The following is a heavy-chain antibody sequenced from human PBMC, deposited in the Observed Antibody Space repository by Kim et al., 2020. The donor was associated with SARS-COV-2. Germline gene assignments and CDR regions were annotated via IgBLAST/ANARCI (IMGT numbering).Heavy chain of an antibody. V-gene: IGHV3-7*01. CDR2: IKPDGSQK. CDR1: GLTFSNYW. D-gene: IGHD3-10*01. CDR3: AGYYYASVSPH. J-gene: IGHJ4*02. Sequence: GGSLRLSCAASGLTFSNYWMNWVRLAPGKGLEWVGNIKPDGSQKNYVDSVKGRFTISRDNAQNSVYLQMNSLRAEDTAVYFCAGYYYASVSPHCGQGTLV.